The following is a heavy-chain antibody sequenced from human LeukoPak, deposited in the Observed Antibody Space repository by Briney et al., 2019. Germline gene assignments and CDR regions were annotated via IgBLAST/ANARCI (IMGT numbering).Heavy chain of an antibody. V-gene: IGHV3-33*01. CDR1: GFTFISYG. CDR3: ARGVGYYDSSGTIDY. J-gene: IGHJ4*02. Sequence: GALRLSCAASGFTFISYGMHWVRQAPGMGLEWVAVVWYDGSKKYSADSVKGRITISRDDSKNTLYLQMNSLRAEDTAVYYCARGVGYYDSSGTIDYWGQGTLVTVSS. CDR2: VWYDGSKK. D-gene: IGHD3-22*01.